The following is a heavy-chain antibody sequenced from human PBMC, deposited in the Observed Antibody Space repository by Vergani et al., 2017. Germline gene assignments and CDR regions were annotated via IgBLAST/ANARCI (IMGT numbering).Heavy chain of an antibody. Sequence: EVELLESGGGLVPPGGSLRLSCVASGFTFTKNGINWVRQAPGKGLEWVSSITGSGGSTYYADSVKGRFTISRDNSKNTVYLQMSSLRVEDTAVYYCARDRRTGYSSSGGLDNWGQGTLVTVSS. CDR2: ITGSGGST. CDR3: ARDRRTGYSSSGGLDN. D-gene: IGHD3/OR15-3a*01. CDR1: GFTFTKNG. V-gene: IGHV3-23*01. J-gene: IGHJ4*02.